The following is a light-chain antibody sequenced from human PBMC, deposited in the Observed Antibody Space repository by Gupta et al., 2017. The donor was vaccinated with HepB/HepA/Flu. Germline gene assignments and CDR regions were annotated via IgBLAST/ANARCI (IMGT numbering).Light chain of an antibody. J-gene: IGKJ4*01. Sequence: EIVLTQSPGTLSLSPGERATLSCRASQSVSNNYLAWYQQKPGQAPRLLIYGASSRATGIPDSFSGSGSGTDFTLTISRLEPEDFAVYYCKQYGRSLTFGGGTKVEIK. V-gene: IGKV3-20*01. CDR2: GAS. CDR3: KQYGRSLT. CDR1: QSVSNNY.